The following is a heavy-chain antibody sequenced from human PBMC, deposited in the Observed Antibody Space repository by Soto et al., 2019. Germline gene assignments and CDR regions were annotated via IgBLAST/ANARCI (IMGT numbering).Heavy chain of an antibody. J-gene: IGHJ4*02. CDR2: IDPKNGGT. V-gene: IGHV1-2*02. Sequence: QVQLVQSGTEVKKPGASVKVSCQASGYSISAYYIHWVRQAPGQGLEWMGWIDPKNGGTVSAQKFHGRLTMTRDTSISTVYMDMRGLTSDDTALYYCGRDDYGIFPYWGQGSLVTVSS. CDR3: GRDDYGIFPY. D-gene: IGHD3-10*01. CDR1: GYSISAYY.